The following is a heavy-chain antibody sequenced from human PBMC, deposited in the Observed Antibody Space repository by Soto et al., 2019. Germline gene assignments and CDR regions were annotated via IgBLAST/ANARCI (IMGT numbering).Heavy chain of an antibody. CDR3: AKEDGYCSSTSWRGSGY. CDR1: GFTFSSYA. D-gene: IGHD2-2*03. CDR2: ISGSGGST. V-gene: IGHV3-23*01. J-gene: IGHJ4*02. Sequence: GGSLRLSCAASGFTFSSYAMSWVRQAPGKGLEWVSAISGSGGSTYYADSVKGRFTISRDNSKNTLYLQMNSLRAEDTAVYYCAKEDGYCSSTSWRGSGYWGQGTLVTVSS.